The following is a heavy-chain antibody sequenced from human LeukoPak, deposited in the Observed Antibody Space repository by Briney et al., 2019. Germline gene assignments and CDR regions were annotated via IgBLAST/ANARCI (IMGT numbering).Heavy chain of an antibody. CDR3: ARVRPQYYYDSSGYVEAFDI. Sequence: ASVKVSCKASGYTFTGYYMHWVRQAPGQGLEWMGWINPNSGGTNYAQKFQGRVTMTRDTSISTAYMELSRLRSDDTAVYYCARVRPQYYYDSSGYVEAFDIWGQGTMVTVSS. J-gene: IGHJ3*02. V-gene: IGHV1-2*02. CDR2: INPNSGGT. D-gene: IGHD3-22*01. CDR1: GYTFTGYY.